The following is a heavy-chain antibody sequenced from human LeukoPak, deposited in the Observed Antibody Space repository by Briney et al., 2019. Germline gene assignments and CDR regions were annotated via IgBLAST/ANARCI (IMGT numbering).Heavy chain of an antibody. CDR2: MNPKRGDT. CDR3: ARNKEGKSLDY. CDR1: GYTFTDYY. Sequence: GASVKVSCNASGYTFTDYYLHWVRQAPGPGLEWMAWMNPKRGDTSYAQKFQGRVTMTRDTSNSTAYMELSRLRFDDTAVYYCARNKEGKSLDYWGQGTLVTVSS. V-gene: IGHV1-2*02. J-gene: IGHJ4*02.